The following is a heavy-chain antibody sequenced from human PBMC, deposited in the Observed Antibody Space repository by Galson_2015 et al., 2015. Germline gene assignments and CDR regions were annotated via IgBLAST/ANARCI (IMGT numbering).Heavy chain of an antibody. V-gene: IGHV3-30*04. CDR2: ISYDGSNK. D-gene: IGHD2-15*01. Sequence: SLRLSCAASGFTFSSYAMRWVRQAPGKGLEWVAIISYDGSNKYYADSVKGRFTISRDNAKNSLYLQMNSLRAEDTAVYYCARTRVASSFGLDVWGQGTPVTVSS. CDR1: GFTFSSYA. J-gene: IGHJ6*02. CDR3: ARTRVASSFGLDV.